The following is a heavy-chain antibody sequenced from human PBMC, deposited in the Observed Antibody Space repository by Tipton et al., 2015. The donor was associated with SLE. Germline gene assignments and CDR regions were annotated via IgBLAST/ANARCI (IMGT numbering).Heavy chain of an antibody. D-gene: IGHD3-16*01. Sequence: PGLVKPSQTLSLTCAISGDSVSSNSAAWHWIRQSPSRGLEWLGRTYCRSKCYNDYAVSVKSRITINPDTSKNLFSLQLKSVTPEDTAVYYCARAPLGMGGAYLDYWGQGTRITVSS. CDR1: GDSVSSNSAA. V-gene: IGHV6-1*01. CDR2: TYCRSKCYN. J-gene: IGHJ4*02. CDR3: ARAPLGMGGAYLDY.